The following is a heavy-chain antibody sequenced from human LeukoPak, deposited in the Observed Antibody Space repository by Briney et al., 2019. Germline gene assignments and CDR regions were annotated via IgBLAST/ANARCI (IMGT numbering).Heavy chain of an antibody. J-gene: IGHJ4*02. CDR1: GSRFTSYW. D-gene: IGHD6-13*01. CDR2: IYPGDSDT. CDR3: ARQYSSSWYN. Sequence: HGEPLKISCRGSGSRFTSYWIGWVRQMPGKGLEWMGIIYPGDSDTRYSPSFQGQVTISADKSISTAYLQWSSLKASDTAMYYCARQYSSSWYNWGQGTLVTVSS. V-gene: IGHV5-51*01.